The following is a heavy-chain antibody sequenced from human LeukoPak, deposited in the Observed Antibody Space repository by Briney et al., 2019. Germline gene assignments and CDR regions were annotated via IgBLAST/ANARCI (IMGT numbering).Heavy chain of an antibody. V-gene: IGHV3-23*01. CDR3: ARDKSGYCSGGSCYDDAFDI. D-gene: IGHD2-15*01. J-gene: IGHJ3*02. Sequence: GGSLRLSCAASGFTFSNYAMSWVRQAPGKGLEWVSAISGSGGSTYYADSVKGRFTISRDNSKNTLYLQMNSLRAEDTAVYYCARDKSGYCSGGSCYDDAFDIWGQGTMVTVSS. CDR2: ISGSGGST. CDR1: GFTFSNYA.